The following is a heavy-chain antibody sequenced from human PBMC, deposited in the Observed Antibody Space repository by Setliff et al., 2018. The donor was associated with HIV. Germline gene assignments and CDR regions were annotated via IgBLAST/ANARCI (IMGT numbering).Heavy chain of an antibody. J-gene: IGHJ5*02. V-gene: IGHV4-34*01. CDR3: ARFTVVVFGAGEPSWFDP. CDR1: GGSFSGYS. Sequence: SETLSLTCAVYGGSFSGYSWSWIRQSPGKGLEWIGDISHAGNTNYSPSLKSRLAISSDTSKNQFSLNLSSVIAADTAIYFCARFTVVVFGAGEPSWFDPWGQGILVTVSS. CDR2: ISHAGNT. D-gene: IGHD2-15*01.